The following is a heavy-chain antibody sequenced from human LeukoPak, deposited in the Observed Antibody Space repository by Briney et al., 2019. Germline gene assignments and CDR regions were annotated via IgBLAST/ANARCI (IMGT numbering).Heavy chain of an antibody. V-gene: IGHV3-64*01. CDR1: GSTFSSYA. D-gene: IGHD1-26*01. Sequence: GGSLGLSCAASGSTFSSYAMHWVRQAPGKGLEYVSAISSNGGSTYYANSVKGRFTISRDNDKNSLSLQMNSLRAEDTAVYYCARGHSGRWFWWFGAWGQGTLVTVSS. J-gene: IGHJ5*02. CDR2: ISSNGGST. CDR3: ARGHSGRWFWWFGA.